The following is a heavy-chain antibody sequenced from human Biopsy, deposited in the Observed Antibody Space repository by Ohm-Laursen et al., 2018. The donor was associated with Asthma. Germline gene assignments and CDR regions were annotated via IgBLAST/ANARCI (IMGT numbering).Heavy chain of an antibody. CDR3: ARGDSSGWSHYYFDY. CDR1: GFTFGDYW. V-gene: IGHV3-53*01. Sequence: SLRLSCAASGFTFGDYWMGWVRQVPGKGLEWVSVIYSGGTSHTADSVRGRFTISRDYSKNTLHLQMHSLRVEDTAVYYCARGDSSGWSHYYFDYWGQGTLVTVSS. J-gene: IGHJ4*02. CDR2: IYSGGTS. D-gene: IGHD6-19*01.